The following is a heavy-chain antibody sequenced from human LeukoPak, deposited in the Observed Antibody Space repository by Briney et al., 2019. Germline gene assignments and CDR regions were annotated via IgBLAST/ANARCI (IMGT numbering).Heavy chain of an antibody. V-gene: IGHV1-69*04. CDR1: GGTFSSYA. D-gene: IGHD3-10*01. J-gene: IGHJ3*02. Sequence: ASVKVSCKASGGTFSSYAISRVRQAPGQGLEWMGRIIPILGIANYAQKFQGRVTITADKSTSTAYMELSSLRSEDTAVYYCARDRKVRGADDAFDIWGQGTMVTVSS. CDR3: ARDRKVRGADDAFDI. CDR2: IIPILGIA.